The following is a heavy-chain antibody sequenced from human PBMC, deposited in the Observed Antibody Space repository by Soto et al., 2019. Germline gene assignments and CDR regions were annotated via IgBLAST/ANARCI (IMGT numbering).Heavy chain of an antibody. CDR1: GFTFSSYA. CDR3: AESGSYSDAFDI. CDR2: ISGSGGST. V-gene: IGHV3-23*01. J-gene: IGHJ3*02. Sequence: EVQLLESGGGLVQPGGSLRLSCAASGFTFSSYAMSWVRQAPGKGLEWVSAISGSGGSTYYADSVKGRFTISRDNSNNPLYLQMNSLRAEDTAVYYCAESGSYSDAFDIWGHGTMVTVSS. D-gene: IGHD1-26*01.